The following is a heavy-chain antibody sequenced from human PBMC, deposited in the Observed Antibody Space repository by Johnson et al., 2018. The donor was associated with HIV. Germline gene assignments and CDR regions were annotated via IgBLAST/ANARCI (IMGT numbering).Heavy chain of an antibody. D-gene: IGHD6-6*01. CDR3: ARESSSSAGAFDI. Sequence: QVQLVESGGGVVQPGGSLRLSCAASGFTFSSYGMHWVRQAPGKGLEWVAFIRYGGSNKYYADSVKGRFTISRDNSKNTLYLQMNSLRAEDTAVYYCARESSSSAGAFDIWGQGTMVTVSS. CDR1: GFTFSSYG. J-gene: IGHJ3*02. CDR2: IRYGGSNK. V-gene: IGHV3-30*02.